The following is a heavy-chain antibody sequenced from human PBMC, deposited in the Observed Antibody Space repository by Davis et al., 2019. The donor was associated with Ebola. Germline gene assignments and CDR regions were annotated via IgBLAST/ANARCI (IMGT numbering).Heavy chain of an antibody. CDR2: ISSSSSYI. Sequence: GESLKISCAASGFTFSSCAMSWARQAPGKGLEWVSSISSSSSYIYYADSVKGRFTISRDNAKNSLYLQMNSLRAEDTAVYYCAREAYGDYIWGSYRYPDYWGQGTLVTVSS. J-gene: IGHJ4*02. D-gene: IGHD3-16*02. CDR3: AREAYGDYIWGSYRYPDY. CDR1: GFTFSSCA. V-gene: IGHV3-21*01.